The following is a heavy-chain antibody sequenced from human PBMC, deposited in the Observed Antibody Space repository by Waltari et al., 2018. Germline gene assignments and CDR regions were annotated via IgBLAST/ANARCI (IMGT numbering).Heavy chain of an antibody. Sequence: EVQLLESGGGLVQPGGSLRLSCAASGFTFSSYAMSWVRQAPGKGLEWVSAISGSGGRTYYADSVKGRFTISRDNSKNTLYLQMNSLRAEDTAVYYCAKTTMYYYGSGSLRAFDYWGQGTLVTVSS. J-gene: IGHJ4*02. CDR1: GFTFSSYA. D-gene: IGHD3-10*01. CDR2: ISGSGGRT. V-gene: IGHV3-23*01. CDR3: AKTTMYYYGSGSLRAFDY.